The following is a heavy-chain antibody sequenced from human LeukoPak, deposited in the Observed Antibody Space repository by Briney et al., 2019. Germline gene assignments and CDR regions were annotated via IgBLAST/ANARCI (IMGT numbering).Heavy chain of an antibody. CDR1: GYTFSGYY. V-gene: IGHV1-2*02. Sequence: ASVKVSCKASGYTFSGYYMHWVRQAPGQGLEWMGWINPNGDGTNYAQKFQGRVFMTRDTSISTAYMELTRLRSDDTAVYYCARASSIAVAGYDYYYMDVWGKGTTVTVSS. CDR3: ARASSIAVAGYDYYYMDV. CDR2: INPNGDGT. D-gene: IGHD6-19*01. J-gene: IGHJ6*03.